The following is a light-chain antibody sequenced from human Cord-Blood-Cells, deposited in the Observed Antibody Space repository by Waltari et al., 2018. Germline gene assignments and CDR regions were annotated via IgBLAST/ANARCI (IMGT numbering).Light chain of an antibody. Sequence: DIQMTQSPSSLSASVGDRVTITCRASQGISSYLNWYQQKPGKAPKLLIYAASSLQSGVPSRFSGSGSGTDFTLTISSLQPEDFATYYCQQSYSTMYTFGHGTKLEIK. V-gene: IGKV1-39*01. CDR2: AAS. CDR3: QQSYSTMYT. J-gene: IGKJ2*01. CDR1: QGISSY.